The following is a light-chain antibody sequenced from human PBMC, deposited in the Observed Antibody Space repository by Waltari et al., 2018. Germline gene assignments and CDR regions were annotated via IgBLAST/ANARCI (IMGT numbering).Light chain of an antibody. Sequence: EIVLTQSPGTLSLSPGERAPLACRHSQSVSSSNLACDHQRPGQAPTLLIYGASSRATGIPDMVRGRGSGTDVTLTISRLEPEDFAVYYGQQYGSSPTFGGGTKVEIK. CDR2: GAS. CDR1: QSVSSSN. J-gene: IGKJ4*01. CDR3: QQYGSSPT. V-gene: IGKV3-20*01.